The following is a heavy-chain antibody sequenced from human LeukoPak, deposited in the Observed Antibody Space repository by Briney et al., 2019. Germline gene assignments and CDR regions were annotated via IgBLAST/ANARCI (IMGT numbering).Heavy chain of an antibody. V-gene: IGHV3-30*02. J-gene: IGHJ4*02. CDR2: IRYDGSNK. CDR3: AKDNGMYSSSWIFDY. Sequence: GGSLRLSCAASGFTFSSYGMHWVRQAPGKGLEWVAFIRYDGSNKYYADSVKGRFTISRDNSKNTLYLQMNSLRAEDTAVYYCAKDNGMYSSSWIFDYWGQGTLVTVSS. CDR1: GFTFSSYG. D-gene: IGHD6-13*01.